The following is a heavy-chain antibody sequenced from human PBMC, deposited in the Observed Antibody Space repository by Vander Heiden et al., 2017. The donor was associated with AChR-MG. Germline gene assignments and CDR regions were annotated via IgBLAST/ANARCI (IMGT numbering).Heavy chain of an antibody. J-gene: IGHJ4*02. CDR2: IDPKSGGT. CDR3: ARGLSGSWYLPGY. V-gene: IGHV1-2*02. D-gene: IGHD6-13*01. CDR1: GFPFTTYY. Sequence: QVQLLQSGAEVKRPGASVKVSCKTSGFPFTTYYLHWVRQTPGQGLEWMGWIDPKSGGTRYAQKFQGRVTMTRDTSISTAYMELTGLISADTAFYYCARGLSGSWYLPGYWAQGTLVTVSS.